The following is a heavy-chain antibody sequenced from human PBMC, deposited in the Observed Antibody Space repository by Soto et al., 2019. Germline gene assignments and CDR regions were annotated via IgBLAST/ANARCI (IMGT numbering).Heavy chain of an antibody. CDR1: GGSISSYD. V-gene: IGHV4-59*08. CDR3: ARHGEGSSWYVGNWFDP. CDR2: IYYIGST. Sequence: PSETLALTCTASGGSISSYDGSWIRQPPGKGLEWIGYIYYIGSTNYNPSLKSRVTISVDTSKNQFSLKLSSVTAADTAVYYCARHGEGSSWYVGNWFDPWGQGTLVTVSS. J-gene: IGHJ5*02. D-gene: IGHD6-13*01.